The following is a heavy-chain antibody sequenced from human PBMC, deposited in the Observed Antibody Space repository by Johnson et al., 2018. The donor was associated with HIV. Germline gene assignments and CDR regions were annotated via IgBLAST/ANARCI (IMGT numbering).Heavy chain of an antibody. CDR1: GFTFSSHP. CDR2: ISYDGRNE. V-gene: IGHV3-30*14. CDR3: ARGTITLIRGVIGFDI. J-gene: IGHJ3*02. Sequence: QVQLVESGGGVVQPGRSLRLSCAASGFTFSSHPMNWVRQAPGKGLEWVAVISYDGRNEYYGDSVKGRFSISRDNSKNTLDLQMNSLRAEDTAVYYCARGTITLIRGVIGFDIWGQGTMVTVSS. D-gene: IGHD3-10*01.